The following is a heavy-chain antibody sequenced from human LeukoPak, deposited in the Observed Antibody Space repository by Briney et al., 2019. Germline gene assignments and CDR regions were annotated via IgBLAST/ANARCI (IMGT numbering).Heavy chain of an antibody. Sequence: ASVKVSRKASGYTFTSYDINWVRQATGQGLEWMGWMNPNSGNTGYAQKFQGRVTMTRNTSISTAYMELSSLRSEDTAVYYCARAPRGYQLLSKYYYYGMDVWGQGTTVTVSS. CDR1: GYTFTSYD. CDR2: MNPNSGNT. D-gene: IGHD2-2*01. V-gene: IGHV1-8*01. J-gene: IGHJ6*02. CDR3: ARAPRGYQLLSKYYYYGMDV.